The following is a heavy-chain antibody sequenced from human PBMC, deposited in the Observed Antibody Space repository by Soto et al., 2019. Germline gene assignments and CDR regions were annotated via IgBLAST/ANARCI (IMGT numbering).Heavy chain of an antibody. Sequence: QVQLQESGPGLVKPSETLSLTCTVSRGSISSYYWSWIRQPPGKGLEWIGYIYYSGSTNYNPSLRSRLSMSVDTSKNQCSLYLDSVTAADTAVYYCARARQWLFSHWYFDLWGRGTLVTVSS. V-gene: IGHV4-59*01. J-gene: IGHJ2*01. CDR3: ARARQWLFSHWYFDL. CDR2: IYYSGST. D-gene: IGHD6-19*01. CDR1: RGSISSYY.